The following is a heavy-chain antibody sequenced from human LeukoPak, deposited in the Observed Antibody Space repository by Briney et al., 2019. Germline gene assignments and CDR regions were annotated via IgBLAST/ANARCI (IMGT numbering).Heavy chain of an antibody. CDR3: ARVGERDYNNGWFDY. CDR1: GFTLNNYW. V-gene: IGHV3-7*01. J-gene: IGHJ4*02. Sequence: GGSLRLSRAASGFTLNNYWMSWVRQAPGKGLEWVANIYQDGSLKHYVDSVKGRFTVSRDNAKNSLYLQMDSLRAEDTAVYYCARVGERDYNNGWFDYWAQGTLVTVSS. D-gene: IGHD6-19*01. CDR2: IYQDGSLK.